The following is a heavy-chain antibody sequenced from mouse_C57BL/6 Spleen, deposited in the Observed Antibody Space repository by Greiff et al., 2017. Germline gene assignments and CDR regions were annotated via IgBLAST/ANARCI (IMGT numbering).Heavy chain of an antibody. CDR2: IDPSSGGT. D-gene: IGHD2-3*01. CDR1: GYTFTSYW. J-gene: IGHJ3*01. Sequence: QVQLKQPGAELVKPGASVKLSCKASGYTFTSYWMHWVKQRPGRGLEWIGRIDPSSGGTKYNEKFKSKATLTVDKPSSTAYMQLSSLTSEDSAVYYCARSGIYVYDGYPYWGQGTLVTVSA. CDR3: ARSGIYVYDGYPY. V-gene: IGHV1-72*01.